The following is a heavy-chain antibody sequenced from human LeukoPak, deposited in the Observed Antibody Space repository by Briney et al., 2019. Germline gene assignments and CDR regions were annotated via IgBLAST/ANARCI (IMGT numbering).Heavy chain of an antibody. CDR1: GGSISSGDYY. D-gene: IGHD3-22*01. J-gene: IGHJ5*02. CDR3: ARPYYYDSRIDP. V-gene: IGHV4-30-4*01. CDR2: MYYSGST. Sequence: SQTLSLTCTVSGGSISSGDYYWSWIRQPPGKGLEWIAYMYYSGSTYYNPSLKSRVTMSADTSQNHLSLKLSSLTAADTAVYYCARPYYYDSRIDPWGQGILVTVSS.